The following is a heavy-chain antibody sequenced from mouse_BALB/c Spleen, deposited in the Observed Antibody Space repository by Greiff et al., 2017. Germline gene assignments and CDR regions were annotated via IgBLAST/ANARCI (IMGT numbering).Heavy chain of an antibody. CDR1: GYTFTSYY. Sequence: VKLVESGAELVKPGASVKLSCKASGYTFTSYYMYWVKQRPGQGLEWIGEINPSNGGTNFNEKFKSKATLTVDKSSSTAYMQLSSLTSEDSAVYYCTRYSSGCVGAWLADWGQGSLVTVSA. J-gene: IGHJ3*01. CDR3: TRYSSGCVGAWLAD. D-gene: IGHD3-1*01. CDR2: INPSNGGT. V-gene: IGHV1S81*02.